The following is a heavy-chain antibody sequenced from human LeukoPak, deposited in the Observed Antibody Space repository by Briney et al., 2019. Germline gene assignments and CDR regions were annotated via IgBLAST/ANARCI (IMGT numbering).Heavy chain of an antibody. V-gene: IGHV4-61*02. Sequence: SETVSLTCTVSGGSISSGSYYWSWIRQPAGKGLEWIGRIYTSGSTNYNPSLKSRVTISVDTSKNQFSLKLSSVTAADTAVYYCARAGPWGFDPWGQGALVTVSS. CDR3: ARAGPWGFDP. D-gene: IGHD7-27*01. CDR1: GGSISSGSYY. J-gene: IGHJ5*02. CDR2: IYTSGST.